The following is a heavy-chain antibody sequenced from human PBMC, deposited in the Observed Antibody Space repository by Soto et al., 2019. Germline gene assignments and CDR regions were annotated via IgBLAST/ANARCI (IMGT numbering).Heavy chain of an antibody. Sequence: QDQLVQSGAEVKKPGSSVKVSCKASGGTFSSHTFSWVRQAPGQGLEWMGRIIPALGTATYAQKFQGRVTRTADESATTGYMELNSRRSEDTAVYFCARPDFGDYWYFDLWGRGTLVTVSS. D-gene: IGHD4-17*01. CDR3: ARPDFGDYWYFDL. CDR1: GGTFSSHT. V-gene: IGHV1-69*08. J-gene: IGHJ2*01. CDR2: IIPALGTA.